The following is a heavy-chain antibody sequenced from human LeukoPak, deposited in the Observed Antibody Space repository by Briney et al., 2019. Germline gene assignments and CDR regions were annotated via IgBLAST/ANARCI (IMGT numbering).Heavy chain of an antibody. CDR3: ARDRGPDYYGSGSYLY. V-gene: IGHV3-66*02. Sequence: PGGSLRLSCAASRFTVSNNYMSWVRQAPGKGLEWVSVIYSGGSTYYADSVKGRFTISRDNSKNTLYLQMNSLRAEDTAVYYCARDRGPDYYGSGSYLYWGQGTLVTVSS. CDR1: RFTVSNNY. J-gene: IGHJ4*02. D-gene: IGHD3-10*01. CDR2: IYSGGST.